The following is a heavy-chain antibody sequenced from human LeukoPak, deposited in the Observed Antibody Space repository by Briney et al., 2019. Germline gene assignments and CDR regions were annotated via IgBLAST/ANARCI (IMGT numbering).Heavy chain of an antibody. D-gene: IGHD3-22*01. J-gene: IGHJ4*02. CDR2: ISSSSSYI. Sequence: GGSLRLSCAASGFTFSSDSMNWVRQAPGKGLEWVSSISSSSSYIYYADSVKGRFTISRDNAKKSLYLQMNSLRAEDTAMYHCARSGDSTGYWNYWGQGTLVTVSS. CDR1: GFTFSSDS. V-gene: IGHV3-21*01. CDR3: ARSGDSTGYWNY.